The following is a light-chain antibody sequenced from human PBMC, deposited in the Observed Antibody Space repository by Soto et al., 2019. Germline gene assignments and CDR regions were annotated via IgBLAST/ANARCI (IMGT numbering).Light chain of an antibody. J-gene: IGKJ4*01. CDR1: QSISSW. CDR3: QQYNSYPLT. V-gene: IGKV1-5*01. CDR2: DAS. Sequence: DIQMTQSPSTLSASVGDRVTSTCRASQSISSWWAWYQQKPGKAPKLLIYDASSLESGVPSRFSGSGSGTEFTLTISSLQPDDFATYYCQQYNSYPLTFGGGPK.